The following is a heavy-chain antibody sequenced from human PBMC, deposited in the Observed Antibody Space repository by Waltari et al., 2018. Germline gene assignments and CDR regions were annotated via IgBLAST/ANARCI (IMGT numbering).Heavy chain of an antibody. Sequence: EVQLVQSGAEVKKPGESLKISCEGSGYTFSNYWIAWVRQMPGKGLEWVGFIFPADSDARYSPSFQGQVTISADKSTSTAYLQWSSLKASDTAMYYCARHSRPAMVAPFDSWGQGTLVTVSS. J-gene: IGHJ4*02. CDR1: GYTFSNYW. D-gene: IGHD3-10*01. CDR3: ARHSRPAMVAPFDS. CDR2: IFPADSDA. V-gene: IGHV5-51*01.